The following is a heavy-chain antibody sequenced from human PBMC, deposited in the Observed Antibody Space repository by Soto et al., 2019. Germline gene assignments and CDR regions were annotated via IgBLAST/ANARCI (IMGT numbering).Heavy chain of an antibody. CDR3: ANRAGYDSSDSHFLSAH. J-gene: IGHJ4*02. Sequence: GGSLRLSCTSSGFTFGSRAMSWVRQAPGKGLEWVSSFRCRGVSAFYAEAVKGRFSLSRDNLRNKLYLQMNNLRAEDTARYFCANRAGYDSSDSHFLSAHWGQGTLVTVSS. CDR2: FRCRGVSA. CDR1: GFTFGSRA. D-gene: IGHD3-22*01. V-gene: IGHV3-23*01.